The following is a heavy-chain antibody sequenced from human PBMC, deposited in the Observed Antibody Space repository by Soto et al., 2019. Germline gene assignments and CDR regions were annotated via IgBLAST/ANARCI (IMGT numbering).Heavy chain of an antibody. Sequence: PGGSLRLSCAASGFPFSSYGMHWVRQAPGKGLEWVAVIWYDGSNKYYADSVKGRFTISRDNSKNTLYLQMNSLRAEDTAVYNCARVGGSSGWYYYYGMDVWGQGTTVTVSS. CDR3: ARVGGSSGWYYYYGMDV. V-gene: IGHV3-33*08. D-gene: IGHD6-19*01. CDR1: GFPFSSYG. CDR2: IWYDGSNK. J-gene: IGHJ6*02.